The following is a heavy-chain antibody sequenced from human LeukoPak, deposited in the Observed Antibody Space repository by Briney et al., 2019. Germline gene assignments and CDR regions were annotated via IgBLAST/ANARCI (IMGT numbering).Heavy chain of an antibody. Sequence: SETLSLTCTVSGGSISSSSYYWGWVRQPPGKVLEWIGSIYYSVSTYYNPSLKSRVTISVDTSKNQFSLKLSSVTAADTDVYYCAREDRPTYYYDSSGYYHFDYWGQGTLVTVSS. J-gene: IGHJ4*02. CDR2: IYYSVST. V-gene: IGHV4-39*02. CDR1: GGSISSSSYY. CDR3: AREDRPTYYYDSSGYYHFDY. D-gene: IGHD3-22*01.